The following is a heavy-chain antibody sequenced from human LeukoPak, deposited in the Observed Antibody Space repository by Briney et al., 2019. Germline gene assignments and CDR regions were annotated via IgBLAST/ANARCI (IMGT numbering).Heavy chain of an antibody. CDR2: IIPIFGTA. J-gene: IGHJ4*02. CDR3: ARGASSSSVAEYYFDY. CDR1: GGTFSSYA. D-gene: IGHD6-6*01. V-gene: IGHV1-69*13. Sequence: SVTVSCKASGGTFSSYAISRVRQAPGQGLEWMGGIIPIFGTANYAQKFQGRVTITADESTSTAYMELSSLRSEDTAVYYCARGASSSSVAEYYFDYWGQGTLVTVSS.